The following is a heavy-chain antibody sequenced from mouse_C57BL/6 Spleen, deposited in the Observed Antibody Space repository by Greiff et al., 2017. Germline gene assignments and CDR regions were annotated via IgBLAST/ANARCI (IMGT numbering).Heavy chain of an antibody. Sequence: EVKLMESGGDLVKPGGSLKLSCAASGFTFSDYGMHWVRQAPEKGLEWVAYISSGSSTIYYADTVKGRFTISRDNAKNTLFLQMTSLRSEDTAMYYCARTYYYGSSYYFDYWGQGTTLTVSS. J-gene: IGHJ2*01. CDR3: ARTYYYGSSYYFDY. CDR2: ISSGSSTI. CDR1: GFTFSDYG. V-gene: IGHV5-17*01. D-gene: IGHD1-1*01.